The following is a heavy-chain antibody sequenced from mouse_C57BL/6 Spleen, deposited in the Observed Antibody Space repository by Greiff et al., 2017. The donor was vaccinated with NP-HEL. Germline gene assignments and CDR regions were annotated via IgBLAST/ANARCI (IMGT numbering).Heavy chain of an antibody. D-gene: IGHD1-1*01. CDR1: GYTFTDHT. CDR2: IYPRDGST. CDR3: ARDYYVSSWCFDY. V-gene: IGHV1-78*01. J-gene: IGHJ2*01. Sequence: VQLQQSDAELVKPGASVKISCKVSGYTFTDHTIHWMKQRPEQGLEWIGYIYPRDGSTKYNEKFKGKATLTADKSSSTAYMQLNRLTSEDSAVYFCARDYYVSSWCFDYWGQSTTLTVSS.